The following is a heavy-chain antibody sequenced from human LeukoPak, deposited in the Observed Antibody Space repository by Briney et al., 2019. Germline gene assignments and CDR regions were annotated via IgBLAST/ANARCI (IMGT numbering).Heavy chain of an antibody. CDR2: MNPNSGDT. Sequence: ASVKVSCKASGYTFTSYDINWVRQATGQGLEWMGWMNPNSGDTGYAQKFQGRVTMTRNTSISTAYMELSSLRSEDTAVYYRARRAAMVRGVRGFAYWGQGTLVTVSS. D-gene: IGHD3-10*01. J-gene: IGHJ4*02. CDR1: GYTFTSYD. V-gene: IGHV1-8*01. CDR3: ARRAAMVRGVRGFAY.